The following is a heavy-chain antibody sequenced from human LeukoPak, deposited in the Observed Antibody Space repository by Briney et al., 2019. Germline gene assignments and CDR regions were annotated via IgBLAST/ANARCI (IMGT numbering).Heavy chain of an antibody. CDR1: GGSISSSNC. CDR3: AGSITMVRGVIIQRYYFDY. CDR2: IYHSGST. Sequence: SETLSLTCAVSGGSISSSNCWSWVRPPPGKGLEWIGQIYHSGSTNYNPSLKSRVTISVDTSKNQFSLKLSSVTAADTAVYYCAGSITMVRGVIIQRYYFDYWGQGTLVTVSS. D-gene: IGHD3-10*01. J-gene: IGHJ4*02. V-gene: IGHV4-4*02.